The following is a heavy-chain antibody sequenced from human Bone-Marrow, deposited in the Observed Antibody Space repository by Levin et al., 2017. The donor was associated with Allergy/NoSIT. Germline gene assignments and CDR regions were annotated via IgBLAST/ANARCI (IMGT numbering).Heavy chain of an antibody. Sequence: ASVKVSCTASGYTFGAYDINWVRQATGQGLEWMGWMNPNSGNAAYAPNFQGRVTITGHPAMTTAYMLLSGLIYEDTAVYYCARAERQVGPQRYNWFDAWGQGTLVTVSS. CDR1: GYTFGAYD. J-gene: IGHJ5*02. V-gene: IGHV1-8*01. D-gene: IGHD1-26*01. CDR3: ARAERQVGPQRYNWFDA. CDR2: MNPNSGNA.